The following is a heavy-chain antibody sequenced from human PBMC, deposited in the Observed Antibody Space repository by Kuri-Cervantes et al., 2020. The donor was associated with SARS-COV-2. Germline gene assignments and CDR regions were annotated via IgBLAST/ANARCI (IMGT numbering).Heavy chain of an antibody. CDR3: TRVQGGGFCSGGTCRDYYYFMDV. CDR1: GGSFSNYA. D-gene: IGHD2-15*01. CDR2: IVPMIGTA. J-gene: IGHJ6*03. Sequence: SVKVSCKASGGSFSNYAISWVRQAPGQGLEWMGGIVPMIGTAKYAQKFEGRVTITADESTSTGYMELSSLRSEDTAVYYCTRVQGGGFCSGGTCRDYYYFMDVWGKGTTVTVSS. V-gene: IGHV1-69*13.